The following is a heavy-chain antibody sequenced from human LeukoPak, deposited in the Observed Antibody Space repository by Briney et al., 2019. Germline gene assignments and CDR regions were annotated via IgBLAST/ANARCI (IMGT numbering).Heavy chain of an antibody. CDR1: GFTFSSYG. V-gene: IGHV3-30*02. J-gene: IGHJ4*02. D-gene: IGHD3-10*01. Sequence: GGSLRLSCAASGFTFSSYGMHWVRQAPGKGLEWVAFIRYDGSNKYYADSVKGRFTISRDNSKNTLYLQMNSLRAEDTAVYYCANYGSGSPTGFDYWGQGTLVTVSS. CDR2: IRYDGSNK. CDR3: ANYGSGSPTGFDY.